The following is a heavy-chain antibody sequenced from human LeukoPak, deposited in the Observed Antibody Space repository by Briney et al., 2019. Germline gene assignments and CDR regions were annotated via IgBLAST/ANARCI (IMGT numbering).Heavy chain of an antibody. J-gene: IGHJ5*02. D-gene: IGHD3-22*01. V-gene: IGHV3-21*01. CDR1: GFTFSSYS. Sequence: GGSLRLSCAASGFTFSSYSMNWVRQAPGKGLEWVSSISSSSSYIYYADSVKGRFTISRDNAKNSLYLQMNSLRAEDTAVYYCARDRPDSSGYYQGFDPWGQGTLVTVSS. CDR3: ARDRPDSSGYYQGFDP. CDR2: ISSSSSYI.